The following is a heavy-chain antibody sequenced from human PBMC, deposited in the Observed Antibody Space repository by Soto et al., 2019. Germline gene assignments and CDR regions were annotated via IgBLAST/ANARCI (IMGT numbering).Heavy chain of an antibody. CDR2: ITADGGT. CDR1: GFTVSSHA. V-gene: IGHV3-23*01. Sequence: EVQVLESGGGLVQPGGSLRLSCEGSGFTVSSHAMTWIRQAPGKGPEWVSTITADGGTYYADSVKGGFAMSRDTSESTLYLQMTSLGAEDTAAYYCAPHVSCSGGSCQYDAFAIRGQGTMVTVSS. J-gene: IGHJ3*02. CDR3: APHVSCSGGSCQYDAFAI. D-gene: IGHD2-15*01.